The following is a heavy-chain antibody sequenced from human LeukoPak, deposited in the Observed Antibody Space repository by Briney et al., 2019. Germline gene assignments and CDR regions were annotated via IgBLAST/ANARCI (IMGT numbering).Heavy chain of an antibody. Sequence: PSETLSLTCAVYGGSFSGYYWSWIRQPPGKGLEWIGEINHSGSTNYNPSLKSRVTISVDTSKNQFSLKLSSVTAADTAVYYCARGRGTDLKNYFGYWGQGTLVAVSS. J-gene: IGHJ4*02. CDR2: INHSGST. CDR3: ARGRGTDLKNYFGY. V-gene: IGHV4-34*01. CDR1: GGSFSGYY.